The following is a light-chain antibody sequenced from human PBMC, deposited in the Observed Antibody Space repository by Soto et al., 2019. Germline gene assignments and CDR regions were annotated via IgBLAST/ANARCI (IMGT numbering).Light chain of an antibody. CDR3: CAYSTSGTHV. J-gene: IGLJ1*01. CDR2: DVN. V-gene: IGLV2-14*03. CDR1: SSDVGSYDY. Sequence: QSALAQPASVSGSPGQSITFSCTGTSSDVGSYDYVSWHQQHPGKAPKLIIYDVNNRPSGVPSRFSGSKSGNTASLIISGLQTEDEADYYCCAYSTSGTHVFGTGTKVTAL.